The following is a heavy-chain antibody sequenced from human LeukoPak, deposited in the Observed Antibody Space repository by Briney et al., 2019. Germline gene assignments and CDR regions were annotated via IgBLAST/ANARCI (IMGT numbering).Heavy chain of an antibody. CDR3: ARDRGYYGSGSEYMDV. CDR2: ISAYNGNT. D-gene: IGHD3-10*01. CDR1: GYTFTGYF. Sequence: EASVKVSCKASGYTFTGYFIHWVRQAPGQGLEWMGWISAYNGNTNYAQKLQGRVTMTTDTSTSTAYMELRSLRSDDTAVYYCARDRGYYGSGSEYMDVWGKGTTVTISS. J-gene: IGHJ6*03. V-gene: IGHV1-18*04.